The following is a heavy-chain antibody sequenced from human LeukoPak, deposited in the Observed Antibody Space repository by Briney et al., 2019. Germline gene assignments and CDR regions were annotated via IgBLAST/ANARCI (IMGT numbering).Heavy chain of an antibody. V-gene: IGHV2-70*04. CDR1: GFSLRTMGMR. J-gene: IGHJ4*02. D-gene: IGHD5-12*01. Sequence: SGPALVKPTQTLTLTCTFSGFSLRTMGMRVSWIRQPPGKALEWLARIDWDDDKLYSTSLRTRLIISRDTSKSQVVLTMTNMDPVDTATYFCARGYSGYLFDFWGQGALVTVSS. CDR3: ARGYSGYLFDF. CDR2: IDWDDDK.